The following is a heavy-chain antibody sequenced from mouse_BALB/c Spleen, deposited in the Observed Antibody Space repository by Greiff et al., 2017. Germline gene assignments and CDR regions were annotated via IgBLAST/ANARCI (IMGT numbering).Heavy chain of an antibody. CDR3: AKHENYYGSSYWFAY. CDR1: GFSLTDYG. J-gene: IGHJ3*01. CDR2: IWGGGST. D-gene: IGHD1-1*01. V-gene: IGHV2-6-5*01. Sequence: VQRVESGPGLVAPSQSLSITCTVSGFSLTDYGVSWIRQPPGKGLEWLGVIWGGGSTYYNSALKSRLSISKDNSKSQVFLKMNSLQTDDTAMYYCAKHENYYGSSYWFAYWGQGTLVTVSA.